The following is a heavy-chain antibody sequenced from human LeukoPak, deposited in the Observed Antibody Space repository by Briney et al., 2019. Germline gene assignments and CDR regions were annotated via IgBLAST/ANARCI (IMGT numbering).Heavy chain of an antibody. CDR2: ISANGAAT. CDR1: GFTFTTFV. V-gene: IGHV3-23*01. Sequence: VGSLRLSCAGSGFTFTTFVMSWVRQAPGKGLEWVSSISANGAATYHADSVKGRFSISRDNSKNTLYLQMNSLSAEDTAVYYCAKGNHYGTGKSTPDYWGQGTLVTVSS. CDR3: AKGNHYGTGKSTPDY. D-gene: IGHD3-10*01. J-gene: IGHJ4*02.